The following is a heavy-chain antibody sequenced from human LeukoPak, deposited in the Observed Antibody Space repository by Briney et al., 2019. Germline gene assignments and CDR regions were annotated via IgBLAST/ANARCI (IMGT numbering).Heavy chain of an antibody. CDR2: ISSGDGTNI. Sequence: PGGSLRLSCSASGFTFSSCAMHWVRQAPGKGPVWISHISSGDGTNIGYADSVKGRFTISRDNAKNTLYLQMNSLGVEDMAVYYCARDRSQSAFDIWGQGTMVTVSS. J-gene: IGHJ3*02. CDR1: GFTFSSCA. V-gene: IGHV3-74*01. CDR3: ARDRSQSAFDI.